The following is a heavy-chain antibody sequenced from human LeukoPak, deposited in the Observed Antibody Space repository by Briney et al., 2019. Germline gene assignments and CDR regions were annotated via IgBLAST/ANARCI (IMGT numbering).Heavy chain of an antibody. Sequence: SVKVSCKASGGTFSSYAISWVRQAPGQGLEWMGGIIPIFGTANYAQKFQGRVTITADKSTSTAYMELSRLRSDDTAVFYCARDFRYYDSSGYYYQTDAFDIWGQGTMVTVSS. V-gene: IGHV1-69*06. J-gene: IGHJ3*02. CDR3: ARDFRYYDSSGYYYQTDAFDI. D-gene: IGHD3-22*01. CDR1: GGTFSSYA. CDR2: IIPIFGTA.